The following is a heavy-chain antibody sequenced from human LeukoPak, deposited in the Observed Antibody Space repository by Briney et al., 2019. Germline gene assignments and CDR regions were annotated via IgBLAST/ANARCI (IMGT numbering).Heavy chain of an antibody. V-gene: IGHV3-48*02. Sequence: GGSLRLSCAASGITFSGYSMIWVRQAPGKGLEWVSFMTTTGNTIYYAESVKGRFTISRDNAKKSLYLQMNSLRDEDTAVYYCVKTMVTFGGLIRTDAFDIWGQGTMVTVSS. CDR1: GITFSGYS. D-gene: IGHD3-16*01. CDR2: MTTTGNTI. CDR3: VKTMVTFGGLIRTDAFDI. J-gene: IGHJ3*02.